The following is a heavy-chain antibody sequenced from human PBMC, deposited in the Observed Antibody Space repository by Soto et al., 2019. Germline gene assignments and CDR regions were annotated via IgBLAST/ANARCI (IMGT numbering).Heavy chain of an antibody. V-gene: IGHV3-30*03. CDR2: ISYDGSNK. J-gene: IGHJ4*02. CDR1: GFTFSSYG. CDR3: ARSPYSVSYLAYFDY. Sequence: QVQLVESGGGVVQPGRSLRLSCAASGFTFSSYGMHWVRQAPGKGLEWVAVISYDGSNKYYADSVKGRFTISRDNSKNTPYLQMNSLRAEDTAVNYCARSPYSVSYLAYFDYWGQGTLVTVSS. D-gene: IGHD1-26*01.